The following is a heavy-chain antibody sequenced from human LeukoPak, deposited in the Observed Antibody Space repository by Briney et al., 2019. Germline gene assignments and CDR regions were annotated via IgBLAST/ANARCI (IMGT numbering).Heavy chain of an antibody. CDR1: GYTFTDYY. J-gene: IGHJ5*01. V-gene: IGHV1-2*02. Sequence: ASVKVSCKASGYTFTDYYIHWVRQAPGQGLEWMGWINPNSGDTNYAQKFRGRATMTRDTSISTAYMELSRLRSDVTAVYYCARDSTRSGYGSGWFGYWGQGTLVTVSS. D-gene: IGHD6-19*01. CDR3: ARDSTRSGYGSGWFGY. CDR2: INPNSGDT.